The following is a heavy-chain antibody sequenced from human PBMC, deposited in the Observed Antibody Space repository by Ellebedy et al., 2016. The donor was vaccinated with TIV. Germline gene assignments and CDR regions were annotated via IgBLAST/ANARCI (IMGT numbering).Heavy chain of an antibody. V-gene: IGHV3-74*01. J-gene: IGHJ5*02. CDR2: INHEGTTA. Sequence: PGGSLRLSCAASGFIFSEKWMHWVRQAPGKGLMWVSRINHEGTTAGYADSVKGRFTISRDNTKNMVYLQMDSLRVEDTAVYYCVRDMGLVIGDDVDYFDPWGQGTLVAVSS. CDR1: GFIFSEKW. CDR3: VRDMGLVIGDDVDYFDP. D-gene: IGHD2-21*02.